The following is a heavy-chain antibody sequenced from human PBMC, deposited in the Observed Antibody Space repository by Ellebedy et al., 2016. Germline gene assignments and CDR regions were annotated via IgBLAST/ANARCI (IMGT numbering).Heavy chain of an antibody. CDR2: IIPIFGTA. J-gene: IGHJ6*02. CDR3: ARDQCSGGSCYDVFSKQSQDYYYYGMDV. D-gene: IGHD2-15*01. Sequence: ASVKVSCKASGGTFSSYAISWVRQAPGQGLEWMGGIIPIFGTANYAQKFQGRVTITADESTSTAYMELSSLRSEDTAVYYCARDQCSGGSCYDVFSKQSQDYYYYGMDVWGQGTTVTVSS. V-gene: IGHV1-69*13. CDR1: GGTFSSYA.